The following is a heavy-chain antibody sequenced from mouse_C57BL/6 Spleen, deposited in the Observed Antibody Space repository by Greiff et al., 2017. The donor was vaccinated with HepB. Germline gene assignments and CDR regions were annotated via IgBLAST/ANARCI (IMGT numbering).Heavy chain of an antibody. V-gene: IGHV1-15*01. CDR2: IDPETGGT. D-gene: IGHD1-1*01. CDR3: TSGPYYGSSLFAY. Sequence: QVQLQQSGAELVRPGASVTLSCKASGYTFTDYEMHWVKQTPVHGLEWIGAIDPETGGTAYNQKFKGKAILTADKSSSTAYMELRSLTSEDSAVYYCTSGPYYGSSLFAYWGQGTLVTVSA. J-gene: IGHJ3*01. CDR1: GYTFTDYE.